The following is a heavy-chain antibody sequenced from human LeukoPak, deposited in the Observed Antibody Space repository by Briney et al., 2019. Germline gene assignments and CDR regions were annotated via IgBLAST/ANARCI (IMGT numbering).Heavy chain of an antibody. CDR1: GFTFSSYA. CDR2: ISGSGGST. D-gene: IGHD6-13*01. J-gene: IGHJ4*02. Sequence: GGSLRLSCAASGFTFSSYAMSWVRQAPGKGLEWVSAISGSGGSTYYADSVKGRFTISRDNSKNTLYQQMNSLRADDTAVYYSAKDTRTPSSSLVDYWGQGTLVTVSS. CDR3: AKDTRTPSSSLVDY. V-gene: IGHV3-23*01.